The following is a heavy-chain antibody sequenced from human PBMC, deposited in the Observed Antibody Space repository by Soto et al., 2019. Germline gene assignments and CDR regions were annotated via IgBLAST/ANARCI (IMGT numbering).Heavy chain of an antibody. Sequence: QVQLQESGPGLVKPSQTLSLTCTVSGGSISSGGYYWSWIRQHPGKGLEWIGYIYYSGSTYYNPSLKSRGTISVDTSKNQFPLKLSSVTAADTAVYYCAREDIVVAPAAIFYYYYYMDVWGKGTTVTVSS. D-gene: IGHD2-2*02. CDR1: GGSISSGGYY. V-gene: IGHV4-31*03. CDR2: IYYSGST. CDR3: AREDIVVAPAAIFYYYYYMDV. J-gene: IGHJ6*03.